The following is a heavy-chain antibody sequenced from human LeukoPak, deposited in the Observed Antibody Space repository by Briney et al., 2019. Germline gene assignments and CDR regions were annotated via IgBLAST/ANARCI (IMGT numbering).Heavy chain of an antibody. V-gene: IGHV4-30-4*01. CDR1: GGSISSGDYY. D-gene: IGHD4-17*01. CDR3: ATELRYLRYVDY. Sequence: PSETLSLTCTVSGGSISSGDYYWSWIRQPPGKGLEWIGYIYYSGSTYYNPSLKSRVTISVDTSKNQFSLKLSTVIAADTAVYYCATELRYLRYVDYWGQGTLVTVSS. J-gene: IGHJ4*02. CDR2: IYYSGST.